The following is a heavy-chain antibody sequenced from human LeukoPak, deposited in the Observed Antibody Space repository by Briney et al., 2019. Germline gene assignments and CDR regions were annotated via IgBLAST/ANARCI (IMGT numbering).Heavy chain of an antibody. CDR2: INHSGST. Sequence: SETLSLTCAVYGGSFSGYYWSWIRQPPGKGLEWIGEINHSGSTNYNPSLKSRVTISVDTSKNQFSLKLSSVTAADTAVYYCARQGRLGYFQHWGQGTLVTVSS. D-gene: IGHD6-6*01. J-gene: IGHJ1*01. V-gene: IGHV4-34*01. CDR3: ARQGRLGYFQH. CDR1: GGSFSGYY.